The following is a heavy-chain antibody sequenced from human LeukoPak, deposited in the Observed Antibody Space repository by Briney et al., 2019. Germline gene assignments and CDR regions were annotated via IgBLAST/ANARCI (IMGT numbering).Heavy chain of an antibody. D-gene: IGHD5-12*01. V-gene: IGHV3-21*01. CDR1: GFTFSSYG. J-gene: IGHJ5*02. CDR3: ASSGYSGYVSWFDP. Sequence: GGSLRLSCAASGFTFSSYGMSWVRQAPGKGLEWVSSISSSSSYIYYADSVKGRFTISRDNAKNSLYLQMNSLRAEDTAVYYCASSGYSGYVSWFDPWGQGTLVTVSS. CDR2: ISSSSSYI.